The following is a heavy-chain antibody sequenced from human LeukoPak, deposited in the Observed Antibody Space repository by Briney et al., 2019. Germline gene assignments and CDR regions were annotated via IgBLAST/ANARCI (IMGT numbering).Heavy chain of an antibody. CDR1: GGSISSGDYY. CDR3: ARWVATPRGYFDY. D-gene: IGHD5-12*01. Sequence: SETLPLTCTVSGGSISSGDYYWGWIRQPPGKGLEWLGNIYYTGSTYYNPSLKSRVTISVDTSKNQFSLKLSSVTAADTAVYYCARWVATPRGYFDYWGQGTLVTVSS. CDR2: IYYTGST. J-gene: IGHJ4*02. V-gene: IGHV4-39*01.